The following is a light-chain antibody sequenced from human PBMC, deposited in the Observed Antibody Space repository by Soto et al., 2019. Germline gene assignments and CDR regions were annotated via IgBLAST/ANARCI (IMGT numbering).Light chain of an antibody. CDR1: QSITSW. V-gene: IGKV1-5*03. Sequence: DVQMTQSPSTLSASVGDRVTITCRASQSITSWLAWYQQKPGKAPKLLIYKASTLESGVPSRFSGSGSGTEFTLTISSLQPDDFARYYCQQYNRYPYTFGQGNKLEIK. CDR2: KAS. CDR3: QQYNRYPYT. J-gene: IGKJ2*01.